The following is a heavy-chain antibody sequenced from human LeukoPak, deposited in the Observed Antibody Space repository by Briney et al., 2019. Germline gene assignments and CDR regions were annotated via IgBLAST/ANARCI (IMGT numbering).Heavy chain of an antibody. CDR2: INPSSGGT. J-gene: IGHJ5*02. V-gene: IGHV1-2*02. CDR3: TRGPNDSASDWFDP. Sequence: ASVKVSCKASGYTFTDYYMHWVRQAPGQGLEWIGWINPSSGGTNYARKFQGRVTMTRDTSITTAYMELTRLRSDDTAMYYCTRGPNDSASDWFDPWGQGTLVTVSS. D-gene: IGHD3-16*01. CDR1: GYTFTDYY.